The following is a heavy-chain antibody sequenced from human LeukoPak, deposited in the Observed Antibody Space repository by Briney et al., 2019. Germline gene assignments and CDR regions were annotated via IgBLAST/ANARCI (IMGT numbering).Heavy chain of an antibody. CDR1: GFTFSSYA. J-gene: IGHJ4*02. CDR2: ISSNGGST. V-gene: IGHV3-64*01. Sequence: GGSLRLSCAASGFTFSSYAMHWVRQAPGKGLEYVSAISSNGGSTYYANSVKGRFAISRDNSKNTLYLQMGSLRAEDMAVYYCARGIAARLYYFDYWGQGTLVTVSS. D-gene: IGHD6-6*01. CDR3: ARGIAARLYYFDY.